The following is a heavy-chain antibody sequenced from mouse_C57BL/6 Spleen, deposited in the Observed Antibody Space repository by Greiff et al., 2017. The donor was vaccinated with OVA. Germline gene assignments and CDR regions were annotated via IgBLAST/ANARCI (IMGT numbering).Heavy chain of an antibody. CDR2: ISYDGSST. V-gene: IGHV5-16*01. J-gene: IGHJ4*01. CDR1: GFTFSDYY. D-gene: IGHD1-1*02. Sequence: DVKLVESEGGLVQPGSSMTLSCTASGFTFSDYYMAWVRQVPEKGLEWVANISYDGSSTYYLDSLKSRFIISRDNAKNILYLQMSSLKSEDTATYYCARIDGAHAMDYWGQGTSVTVSS. CDR3: ARIDGAHAMDY.